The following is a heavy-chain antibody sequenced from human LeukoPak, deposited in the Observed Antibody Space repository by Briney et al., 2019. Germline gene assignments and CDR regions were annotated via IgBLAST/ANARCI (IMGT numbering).Heavy chain of an antibody. V-gene: IGHV3-74*01. Sequence: PGGSLRLSCAASGFPFSSYWVHWVRQAPGKGLVWVSRINTDGSTTTYADSVKGRLTISRDNAKNTVYLQMNSLRAEDTAVYYCARGEDGTGDYRPTYFDSWGQGTLVTVSS. CDR2: INTDGSTT. J-gene: IGHJ4*02. D-gene: IGHD4-17*01. CDR3: ARGEDGTGDYRPTYFDS. CDR1: GFPFSSYW.